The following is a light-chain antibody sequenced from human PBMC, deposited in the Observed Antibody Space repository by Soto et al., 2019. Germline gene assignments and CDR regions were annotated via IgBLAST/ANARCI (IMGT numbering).Light chain of an antibody. CDR1: QDISNY. CDR2: DAS. Sequence: DIQMTQSPSSLSASVGDRVTITCQASQDISNYLNWYQQKPGKAPKLLIYDASNLETGVPSRFSGSGSGTDFTFTISSLQPEDIATYYCQQYDNLLTFTFSPGTKVDIK. CDR3: QQYDNLLTFT. V-gene: IGKV1-33*01. J-gene: IGKJ3*01.